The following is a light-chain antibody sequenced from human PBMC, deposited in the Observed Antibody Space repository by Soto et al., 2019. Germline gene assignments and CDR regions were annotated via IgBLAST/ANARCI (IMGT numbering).Light chain of an antibody. CDR2: EVN. CDR1: GSDVGAYNY. J-gene: IGLJ1*01. CDR3: CSYAGSNNYV. Sequence: QSALTQPPSASGSPGQSVTISCTGTGSDVGAYNYVSWYRQYPGKAPKLVIFEVNKRPSGVPDRISGSKSGITASLTVSGLQADDEADYYCCSYAGSNNYVFGPGTKVTVX. V-gene: IGLV2-8*01.